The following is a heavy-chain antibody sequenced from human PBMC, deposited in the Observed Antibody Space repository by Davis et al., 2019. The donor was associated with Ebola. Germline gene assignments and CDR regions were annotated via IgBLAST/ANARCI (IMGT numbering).Heavy chain of an antibody. CDR2: ISGYNGKT. CDR1: GYTFNSYG. Sequence: ASVKVSCKASGYTFNSYGISWVRQAPGQGLEWMGWISGYNGKTDYEENFQGRVTVTRDTSTTTVYMDLSSLRSDDSAVYYCATPMAWGYYFDFWGQGTLVTVSS. J-gene: IGHJ4*02. V-gene: IGHV1-18*04. CDR3: ATPMAWGYYFDF. D-gene: IGHD2-15*01.